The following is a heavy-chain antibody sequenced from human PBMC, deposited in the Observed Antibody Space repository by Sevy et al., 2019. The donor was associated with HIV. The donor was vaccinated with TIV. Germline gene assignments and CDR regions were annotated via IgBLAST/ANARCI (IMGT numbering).Heavy chain of an antibody. J-gene: IGHJ4*02. CDR3: ARTVGISGDYFDY. CDR1: GFTFSSYS. CDR2: ISSSSSYI. Sequence: GGSVRLSCAASGFTFSSYSMNWVRQAPGKGLEWVSSISSSSSYIYYADSVKGRFTISRDNAKNSLYLQMNSLRAEDTAVYYCARTVGISGDYFDYWGQGTLVTVSS. V-gene: IGHV3-21*01. D-gene: IGHD2-21*01.